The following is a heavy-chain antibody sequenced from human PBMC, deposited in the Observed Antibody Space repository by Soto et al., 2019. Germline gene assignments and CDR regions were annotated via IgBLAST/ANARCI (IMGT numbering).Heavy chain of an antibody. CDR2: IYHSGST. CDR3: ARSGNGDYSMDY. Sequence: SSETLSLTCTVSGGYIRSGGYSWSWIRQPPGKGLEWIGYIYHSGSTYYNPSLKSRVTISVDRSKNQFSLKLSPVTAADTAVYYCARSGNGDYSMDYWGQGTLVTVSS. CDR1: GGYIRSGGYS. D-gene: IGHD4-17*01. V-gene: IGHV4-30-2*01. J-gene: IGHJ4*02.